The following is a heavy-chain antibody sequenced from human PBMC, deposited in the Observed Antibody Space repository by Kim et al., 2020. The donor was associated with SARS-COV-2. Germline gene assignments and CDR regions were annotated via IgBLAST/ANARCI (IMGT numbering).Heavy chain of an antibody. D-gene: IGHD3-3*01. Sequence: GGSLRLSCAASGFTFSSYAMSWVRQAPGKGLEWVSVIYSGGSSTYYADSVKGRFTISRDNSKNTLYLQMNSLRAEDTAVYYCAKGGRLRFLEWVGLRSSYFAYWGQGTLVTVSS. V-gene: IGHV3-23*03. CDR3: AKGGRLRFLEWVGLRSSYFAY. J-gene: IGHJ4*02. CDR1: GFTFSSYA. CDR2: IYSGGSST.